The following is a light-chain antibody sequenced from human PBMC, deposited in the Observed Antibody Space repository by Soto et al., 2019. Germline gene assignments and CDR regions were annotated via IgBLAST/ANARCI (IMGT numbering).Light chain of an antibody. CDR1: SSDVGGYNY. Sequence: QSALTQPASVSGSPGQSIAISCTGTSSDVGGYNYVSWYQQHPGKAPKLIIYDVSNRHSGVSSRFSGSKSGITASLTISGLQAEDEADYYCSSYTSSSTLVFGGGTKLTVL. V-gene: IGLV2-14*01. CDR3: SSYTSSSTLV. CDR2: DVS. J-gene: IGLJ2*01.